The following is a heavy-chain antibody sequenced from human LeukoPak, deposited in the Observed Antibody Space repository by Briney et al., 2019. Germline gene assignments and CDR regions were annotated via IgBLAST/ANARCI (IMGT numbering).Heavy chain of an antibody. CDR2: IKQDGSEK. CDR1: GFTFSSYW. Sequence: PGGSLRLSCAASGFTFSSYWMSWVRQAPGKGLEWVANIKQDGSEKYYVDSVKGRFTISRDNAKNSLYLQMNSLRAEDTAVYYCARVGFTGYSSRYWYFDLWGRGTLVTVSS. CDR3: ARVGFTGYSSRYWYFDL. J-gene: IGHJ2*01. D-gene: IGHD6-13*01. V-gene: IGHV3-7*01.